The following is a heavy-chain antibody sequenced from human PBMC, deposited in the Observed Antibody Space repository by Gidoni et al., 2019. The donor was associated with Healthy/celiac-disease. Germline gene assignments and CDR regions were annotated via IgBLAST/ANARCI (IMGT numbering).Heavy chain of an antibody. V-gene: IGHV1-8*01. CDR1: GYTFTSSD. J-gene: IGHJ3*02. CDR3: ARVREGIVVVPAASAQRAFDI. CDR2: MNPNSGNT. Sequence: QVQLVQSGAEVKKPGASVKVSCKASGYTFTSSDIHWVRQATGQGLEWMGWMNPNSGNTGYAQKFQGRVTMTRNTSISTAYMELSSLRSEDTAVYYCARVREGIVVVPAASAQRAFDIWGQGTMVTVSS. D-gene: IGHD2-2*01.